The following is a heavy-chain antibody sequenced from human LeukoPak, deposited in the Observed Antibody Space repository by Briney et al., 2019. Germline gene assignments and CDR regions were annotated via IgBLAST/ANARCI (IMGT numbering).Heavy chain of an antibody. V-gene: IGHV1-46*01. CDR2: INPSGSST. Sequence: ASVKVSCKASGYAFTRHYMHWVRQAPGQGLEWMGLINPSGSSTIYAQKFQGRVTMTRDMSTSTAYMELSSLRSEDTAVYYCTRAGDGYNYMFDYWGQGTLVTVSS. J-gene: IGHJ4*02. D-gene: IGHD5-24*01. CDR1: GYAFTRHY. CDR3: TRAGDGYNYMFDY.